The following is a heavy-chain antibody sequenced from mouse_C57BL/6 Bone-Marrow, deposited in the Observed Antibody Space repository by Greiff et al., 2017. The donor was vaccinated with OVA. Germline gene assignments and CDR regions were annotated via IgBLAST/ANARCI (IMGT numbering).Heavy chain of an antibody. V-gene: IGHV1-64*01. D-gene: IGHD1-1*01. CDR1: GYTFTSYW. Sequence: QVQLQQSGAELVKPGASVKLSCKASGYTFTSYWMHWVKQRPGQGLEWIGMIHPNSGSTNYNEKFKSKATLTVDKSSSTAYMQLSSLTSEDSAVYYCARPYYYGSGYWGQGTTLTVSS. J-gene: IGHJ2*01. CDR2: IHPNSGST. CDR3: ARPYYYGSGY.